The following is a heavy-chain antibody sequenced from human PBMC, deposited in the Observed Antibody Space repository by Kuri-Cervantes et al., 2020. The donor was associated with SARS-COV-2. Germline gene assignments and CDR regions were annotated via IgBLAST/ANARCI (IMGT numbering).Heavy chain of an antibody. J-gene: IGHJ3*02. CDR1: GFNFSRTD. V-gene: IGHV3-30*03. CDR2: ISHDGKNK. Sequence: GESLKISCAASGFNFSRTDMHWARQAPGKGLEWVAVISHDGKNKKCIASGKGRFTISRDNAKNSLYLQMNSLRAEDTAVYYCARGSEVVVAPSAFDIWGQGTMVTVSS. D-gene: IGHD2-15*01. CDR3: ARGSEVVVAPSAFDI.